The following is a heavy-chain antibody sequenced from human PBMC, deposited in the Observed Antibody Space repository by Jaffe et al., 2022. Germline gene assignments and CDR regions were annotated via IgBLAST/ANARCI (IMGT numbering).Heavy chain of an antibody. CDR3: AKDGLAGITIFGVVIGNNWFDP. CDR1: GFTFSSYA. D-gene: IGHD3-3*01. CDR2: ISGSGGST. V-gene: IGHV3-23*04. Sequence: EVQLVESGGGLVQPGGSLRLSCAASGFTFSSYAMSWVRQAPGKGLEWVSAISGSGGSTYYADSVKGRFTISRDNSKNTLYLQMNSLRAEDTAVYYCAKDGLAGITIFGVVIGNNWFDPWGQGTLVTVSS. J-gene: IGHJ5*02.